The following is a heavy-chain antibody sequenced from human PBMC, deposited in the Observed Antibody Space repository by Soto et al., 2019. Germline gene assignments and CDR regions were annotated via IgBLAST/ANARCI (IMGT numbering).Heavy chain of an antibody. Sequence: ASVKVSCKASGYTFTSYGISWVRQAPGQGLEWMGWISAYNGNTNYAQKLQGRVTMTTDPSTSTAYMELRSLRSDDTAVYYCARDRIRLAEAQLDAFDIWGQGTMVTVSS. D-gene: IGHD6-19*01. V-gene: IGHV1-18*01. CDR3: ARDRIRLAEAQLDAFDI. CDR1: GYTFTSYG. J-gene: IGHJ3*02. CDR2: ISAYNGNT.